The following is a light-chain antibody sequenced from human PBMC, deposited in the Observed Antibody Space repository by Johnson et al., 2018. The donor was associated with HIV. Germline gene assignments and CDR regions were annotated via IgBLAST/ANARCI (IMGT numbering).Light chain of an antibody. V-gene: IGLV1-51*01. CDR2: ENN. J-gene: IGLJ1*01. Sequence: SVLTQPPSVSAAPGQTVTISCSGSSSNVGSSFVSWYRQVPGTAPKLLIYENNKRPSGIPDRFSGSKSGTSATLGITGLQTGDEADYYCGTWDSSRSAGLYVFGTGTKVTVL. CDR3: GTWDSSRSAGLYV. CDR1: SSNVGSSF.